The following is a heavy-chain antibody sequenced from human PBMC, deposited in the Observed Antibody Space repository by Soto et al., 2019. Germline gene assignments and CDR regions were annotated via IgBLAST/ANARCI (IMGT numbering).Heavy chain of an antibody. V-gene: IGHV4-31*03. D-gene: IGHD3-9*01. J-gene: IGHJ6*02. CDR3: ARAPDILTGYPTYYGMDV. CDR1: GGSINSGGYY. CDR2: IYYSGST. Sequence: QVQLQESGPGLVKPSQTLSLTCTVSGGSINSGGYYWSWIRHHPGKGLEWIGYIYYSGSTYYNPSLKSRVTLSVDTSKNQFSLKVSSVTAADTAVYYCARAPDILTGYPTYYGMDVWGQGTTVTVSS.